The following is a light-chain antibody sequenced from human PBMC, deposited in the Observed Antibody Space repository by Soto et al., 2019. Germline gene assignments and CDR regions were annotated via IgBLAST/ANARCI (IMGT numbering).Light chain of an antibody. CDR2: EVS. CDR3: SSDAGSTNVV. CDR1: SSDVGGYNY. V-gene: IGLV2-8*01. Sequence: QSALTQPPSASGSPGQSVTISCTGTSSDVGGYNYVSWYQQRPGNAPQLMIYEVSKRPSGVRDRFSGSKSGNTAALTVSRLEAEDEDDYSGSSDAGSTNVVFGGGTKVTVL. J-gene: IGLJ2*01.